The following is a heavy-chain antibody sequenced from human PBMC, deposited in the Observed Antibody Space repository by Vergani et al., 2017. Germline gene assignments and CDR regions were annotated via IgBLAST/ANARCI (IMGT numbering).Heavy chain of an antibody. CDR3: AIVLRFLEWLLEAFDY. D-gene: IGHD3-3*01. CDR1: GFTFSSYD. V-gene: IGHV3-13*01. J-gene: IGHJ4*02. CDR2: IGTAGDT. Sequence: EVQLVESGGGLVQPGGSLRLSCAASGFTFSSYDMHWVRQATGKGLEWVSAIGTAGDTYYPGSVKGRFTISRENAKNSLYLQMNSLRAGDTAVYYCAIVLRFLEWLLEAFDYWGQGTLVTVSS.